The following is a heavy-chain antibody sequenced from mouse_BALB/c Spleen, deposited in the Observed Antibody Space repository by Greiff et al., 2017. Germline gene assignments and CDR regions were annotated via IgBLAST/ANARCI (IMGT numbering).Heavy chain of an antibody. V-gene: IGHV5-4*02. Sequence: EVQVVESGGGLVKPGGSLKLSCAASGFTFSDYYMYWVRQTPEKRLEWVATISDGGSYTYYPDSVKGRFTISRDNAKNNLYLQMSSLKSEDTAMYYCARGLTTALDYWGQGTTLTVSS. CDR2: ISDGGSYT. CDR1: GFTFSDYY. J-gene: IGHJ2*01. CDR3: ARGLTTALDY. D-gene: IGHD1-2*01.